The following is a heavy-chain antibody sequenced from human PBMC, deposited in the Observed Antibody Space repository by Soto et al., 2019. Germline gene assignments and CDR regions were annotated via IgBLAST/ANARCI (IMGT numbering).Heavy chain of an antibody. CDR1: GFTFSNAW. CDR2: IKSKTDGGTT. J-gene: IGHJ4*02. CDR3: TTILRYSSSWADY. V-gene: IGHV3-15*01. Sequence: EVQLVESGGGLVKPGGSLRLSCAASGFTFSNAWMSWVRQAPGKGLEWVGRIKSKTDGGTTDYAAPVKGRFTISRDDSKNTLYLKMNSLKTEDTAVYYCTTILRYSSSWADYWGQGTLVTVSS. D-gene: IGHD6-13*01.